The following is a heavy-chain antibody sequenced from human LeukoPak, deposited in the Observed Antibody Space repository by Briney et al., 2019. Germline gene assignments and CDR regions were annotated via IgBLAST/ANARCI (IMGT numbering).Heavy chain of an antibody. D-gene: IGHD3-3*01. V-gene: IGHV1-2*02. Sequence: ASVKVSCKASGYTFTGYYMHWVRQAPGQGLEWMGWINPNSGGTNYAQKFQGRVTMTRDTSISTAYMELSRLRSDDTAVYYCARIQDFWSGYLSDDAFDIWGQGTMVTVSS. J-gene: IGHJ3*02. CDR3: ARIQDFWSGYLSDDAFDI. CDR2: INPNSGGT. CDR1: GYTFTGYY.